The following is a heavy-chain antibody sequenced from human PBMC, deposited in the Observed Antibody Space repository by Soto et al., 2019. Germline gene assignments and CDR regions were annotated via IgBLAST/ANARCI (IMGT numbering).Heavy chain of an antibody. Sequence: ASVKVSCKASGYTFTSYGISWVRQAPGQGLEWMGWISAYNGNTNYAQKLQGRVTMTTDTSTSTAYMELRSLRSDDTAVYYCARDSGYCSSTSCYARAFDIWGQGTMVTVSS. CDR2: ISAYNGNT. V-gene: IGHV1-18*01. D-gene: IGHD2-2*03. J-gene: IGHJ3*02. CDR3: ARDSGYCSSTSCYARAFDI. CDR1: GYTFTSYG.